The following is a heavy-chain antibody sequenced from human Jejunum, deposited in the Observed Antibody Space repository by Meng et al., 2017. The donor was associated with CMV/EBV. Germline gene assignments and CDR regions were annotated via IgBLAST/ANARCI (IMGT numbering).Heavy chain of an antibody. CDR2: LTRDGRT. D-gene: IGHD4-11*01. Sequence: LSCAASGFTFSNSWMHWVRQVPGKGLVWVSRLTRDGRTDYADSVKGRFTISRDDATSTLYFQMNSLRAEDTGVYYCARDGDYKFDYWGQGTLVTVSS. J-gene: IGHJ4*02. V-gene: IGHV3-74*01. CDR3: ARDGDYKFDY. CDR1: GFTFSNSW.